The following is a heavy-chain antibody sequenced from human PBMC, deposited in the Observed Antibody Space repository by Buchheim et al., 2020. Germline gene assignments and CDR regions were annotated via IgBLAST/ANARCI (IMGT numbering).Heavy chain of an antibody. V-gene: IGHV3-30*18. CDR1: GFTFSSYG. CDR3: AKGHPGGLRFLEWLSPGWFDP. CDR2: ISYDGSNK. J-gene: IGHJ5*02. D-gene: IGHD3-3*01. Sequence: QVQLVESGGGVVQPGRSLRLSCAASGFTFSSYGMHWVRQAPGKGLEWVAVISYDGSNKYYADSVKGRVTISRDNSKNTLYLQMNSLRAEDTAVYYCAKGHPGGLRFLEWLSPGWFDPWGQGTL.